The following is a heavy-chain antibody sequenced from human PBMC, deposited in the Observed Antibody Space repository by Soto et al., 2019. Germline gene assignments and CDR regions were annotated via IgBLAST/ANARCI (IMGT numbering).Heavy chain of an antibody. CDR2: IIPIFGTA. J-gene: IGHJ6*02. D-gene: IGHD6-13*01. V-gene: IGHV1-69*06. CDR1: GGTFSSYA. Sequence: ASVKVSCKASGGTFSSYAISWVRQAPGQGLEWMGGIIPIFGTANYAQKFQGRVTITADKSTSTAYMELSSLRSEDTAVYYCARGAYSSSWYPGSYAMDVWGQGTTVTVS. CDR3: ARGAYSSSWYPGSYAMDV.